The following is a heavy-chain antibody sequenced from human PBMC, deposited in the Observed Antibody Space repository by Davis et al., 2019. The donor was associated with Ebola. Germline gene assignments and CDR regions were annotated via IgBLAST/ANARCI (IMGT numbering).Heavy chain of an antibody. CDR2: IIPIFGTA. CDR1: GGTFSSYA. V-gene: IGHV1-69*13. J-gene: IGHJ4*02. Sequence: AASVKVSCKASGGTFSSYAISWVRQAPGQGLEWMGGIIPIFGTANYAQKFQGRVTITADESTSTAYMELSSLRSEDTAVYYCVRGGIQIWSSHYLDYWGQGTLVTVSS. D-gene: IGHD5-18*01. CDR3: VRGGIQIWSSHYLDY.